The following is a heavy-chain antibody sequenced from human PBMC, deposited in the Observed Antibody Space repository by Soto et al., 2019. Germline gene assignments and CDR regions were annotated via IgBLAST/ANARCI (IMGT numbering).Heavy chain of an antibody. CDR1: GFTFSSYA. CDR3: ATAIIPYYDILPGYSD. J-gene: IGHJ4*02. D-gene: IGHD3-9*01. Sequence: EVQLLESGGGLVQPGGSLRLSCAASGFTFSSYAMSWVRQAPGKGLEWLSAISGSGGSTYYAESVKGRFTISRDNCKNTLYLQMNSLRAEDTAVYYCATAIIPYYDILPGYSDWGQGTLVTVSS. CDR2: ISGSGGST. V-gene: IGHV3-23*01.